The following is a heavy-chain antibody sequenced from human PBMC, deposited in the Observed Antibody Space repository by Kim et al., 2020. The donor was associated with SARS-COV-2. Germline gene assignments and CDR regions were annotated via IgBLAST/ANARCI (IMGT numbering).Heavy chain of an antibody. CDR1: GGSISSSSYY. J-gene: IGHJ4*02. Sequence: SETLSLTCTVSGGSISSSSYYWGWIRQPPGKGLEWIGSIYYSGSTYYNPSLKSRVTISVDTSKNQFSLKLSSVTAADTAVYYCARRVGGATRLGYFDYWGQGTLVTVSS. CDR2: IYYSGST. V-gene: IGHV4-39*01. CDR3: ARRVGGATRLGYFDY. D-gene: IGHD1-26*01.